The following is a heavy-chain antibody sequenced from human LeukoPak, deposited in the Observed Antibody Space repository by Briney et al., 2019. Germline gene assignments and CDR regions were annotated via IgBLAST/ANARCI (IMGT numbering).Heavy chain of an antibody. CDR3: ARRPYYDFWSGLPSH. D-gene: IGHD3-3*01. V-gene: IGHV4-30-4*08. CDR2: TYYSGST. Sequence: SQTLSLTCTVSGGSISSGDYYWSWIRQPPGKGLEWIGYTYYSGSTYYNPSLKSRVTISVDTSKNQFSLKLSSVTAVDTAVYYCARRPYYDFWSGLPSHWGQGTLVTVSS. CDR1: GGSISSGDYY. J-gene: IGHJ4*02.